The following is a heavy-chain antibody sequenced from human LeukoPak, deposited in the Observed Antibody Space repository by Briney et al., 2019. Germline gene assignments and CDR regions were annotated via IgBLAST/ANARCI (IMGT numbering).Heavy chain of an antibody. CDR1: GGSFSGYY. V-gene: IGHV4-34*01. D-gene: IGHD6-13*01. J-gene: IGHJ4*02. CDR2: INHSGST. Sequence: SETLSLTCAVYGGSFSGYYWSWIRQPPGKGLEWIGEINHSGSTNYNPSLKSRVTISVDTSKNQFSLKLSSVTAADTAVYYCARRSSWYFDYWGQGSLVTVSS. CDR3: ARRSSWYFDY.